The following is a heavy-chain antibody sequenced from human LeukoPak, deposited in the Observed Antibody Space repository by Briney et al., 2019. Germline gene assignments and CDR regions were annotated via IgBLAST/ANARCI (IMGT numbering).Heavy chain of an antibody. D-gene: IGHD5-18*01. V-gene: IGHV3-53*01. CDR2: IYSAGST. Sequence: PGGSLRLSCAASGFTVSDNYMSWVRQAPGKGLEWVSIIYSAGSTNYADSVKGRFTISRDNSKNTLYLQMNSLRDEDTAVYYCTRDGLHTAHFDYWGQGTLVTVSS. CDR1: GFTVSDNY. J-gene: IGHJ4*02. CDR3: TRDGLHTAHFDY.